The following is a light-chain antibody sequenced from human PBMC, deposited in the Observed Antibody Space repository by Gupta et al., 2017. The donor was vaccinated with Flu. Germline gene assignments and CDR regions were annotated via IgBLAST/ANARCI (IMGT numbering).Light chain of an antibody. Sequence: DIQMNQSPSSLSASVGDRVTITCQASQDISNYLNWYQQKPGKAPKLLIYDASNLETGVPSRFSGSGSGTDFTFTISSLQPEDIATYYCQQEDNLPVTFGRGTKVEIK. CDR2: DAS. CDR3: QQEDNLPVT. CDR1: QDISNY. V-gene: IGKV1-33*01. J-gene: IGKJ4*01.